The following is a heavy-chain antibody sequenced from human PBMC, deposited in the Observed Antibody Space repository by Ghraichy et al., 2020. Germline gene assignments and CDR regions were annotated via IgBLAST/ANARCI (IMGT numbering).Heavy chain of an antibody. D-gene: IGHD1-26*01. J-gene: IGHJ4*02. CDR1: GGSISSYY. CDR2: IYYSGST. V-gene: IGHV4-59*08. CDR3: ATHEDFIVGATLGHFDY. Sequence: SETLSLTCTVSGGSISSYYWSWIRQPPGKGLEWIGYIYYSGSTNYNPSLKSRVTISVDTSKNQFSLKLSSVTAADTAVYYCATHEDFIVGATLGHFDYWGQGTLVTVSS.